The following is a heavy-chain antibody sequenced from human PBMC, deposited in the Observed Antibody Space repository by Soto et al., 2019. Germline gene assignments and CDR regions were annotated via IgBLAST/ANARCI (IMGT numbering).Heavy chain of an antibody. Sequence: EVQLLESGGGLVQPGGSLRLSCAASGFTFSSYAMSWVRQAPGKGLEWVSAISGSGGSTYYADSVKGRFTISRDNSKNTLYLQMNSLRAEDTAVYYCAKPRGRGYYFHYYSGMDVWGQGTTVTVSS. J-gene: IGHJ6*02. CDR1: GFTFSSYA. CDR3: AKPRGRGYYFHYYSGMDV. D-gene: IGHD3-3*01. V-gene: IGHV3-23*01. CDR2: ISGSGGST.